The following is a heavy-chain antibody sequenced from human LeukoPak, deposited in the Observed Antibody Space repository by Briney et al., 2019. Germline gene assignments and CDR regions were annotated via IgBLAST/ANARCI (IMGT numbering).Heavy chain of an antibody. Sequence: SETLSLTCTVSGGSISSYYWSWIRQPPGKGLEWIGYIYYSGSTNYNPSLKSRVTISVDTSKNQFSLKLSSVTAADTAVYYCARVDTSGSFVDWGQGTLVTVSS. D-gene: IGHD1-26*01. CDR2: IYYSGST. CDR3: ARVDTSGSFVD. CDR1: GGSISSYY. V-gene: IGHV4-59*01. J-gene: IGHJ4*02.